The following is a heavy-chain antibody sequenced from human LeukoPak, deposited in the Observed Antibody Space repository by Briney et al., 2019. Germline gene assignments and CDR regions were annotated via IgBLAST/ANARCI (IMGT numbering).Heavy chain of an antibody. CDR3: ASLPVDSGSFFDY. Sequence: KGGESLKISCKGSGYSFTSYWIGWVRQMPGKGLEWMGIIYPGDSDTRYSPSFQGQVTISADKSISTAYLQWSSLKASDTAMYYCASLPVDSGSFFDYWGQGTLVTVSS. D-gene: IGHD1-26*01. V-gene: IGHV5-51*01. CDR1: GYSFTSYW. J-gene: IGHJ4*02. CDR2: IYPGDSDT.